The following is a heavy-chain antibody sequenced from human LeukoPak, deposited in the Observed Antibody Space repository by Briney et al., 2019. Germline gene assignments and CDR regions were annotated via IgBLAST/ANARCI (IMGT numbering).Heavy chain of an antibody. D-gene: IGHD3-22*01. J-gene: IGHJ4*02. CDR2: INPNSGGT. Sequence: ASVKVSCKASGYTFTGYYMHWVRQAPGQGLEWMGRINPNSGGTNYAQKFQGRVTMTRDTSISTAYMELSGLRSDDTAVYYCARTDSMYDSSGYEVDYWGQGTLVTVSS. CDR3: ARTDSMYDSSGYEVDY. V-gene: IGHV1-2*06. CDR1: GYTFTGYY.